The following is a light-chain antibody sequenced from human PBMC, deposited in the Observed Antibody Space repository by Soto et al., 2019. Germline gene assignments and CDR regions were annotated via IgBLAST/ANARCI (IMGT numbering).Light chain of an antibody. CDR2: DVS. CDR3: SSYTSASTPFV. J-gene: IGLJ2*01. CDR1: GSDVGGYNY. Sequence: QSALTQPASVSGSPGQSITISCTGTGSDVGGYNYVSWYQQHPGKAPKVMIYDVSNRPSGVSNRFSGYKSGNTASLTISGLQDDDEADYYCSSYTSASTPFVFGGGTKLTVL. V-gene: IGLV2-14*01.